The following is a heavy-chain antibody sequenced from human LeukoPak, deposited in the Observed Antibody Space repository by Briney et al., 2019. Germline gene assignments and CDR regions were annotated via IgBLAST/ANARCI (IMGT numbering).Heavy chain of an antibody. CDR1: GGSISSYY. V-gene: IGHV4-59*08. CDR2: IYYSGST. D-gene: IGHD3-10*01. Sequence: KPSETLSLTCTGSGGSISSYYWSWIRQPPGKGLEWIGYIYYSGSTNYNPSLKSRVTISVDTSKNQFSLKLSSVTAADTAVYYCARGGGWFGDDWGQGTLVTVSS. CDR3: ARGGGWFGDD. J-gene: IGHJ4*02.